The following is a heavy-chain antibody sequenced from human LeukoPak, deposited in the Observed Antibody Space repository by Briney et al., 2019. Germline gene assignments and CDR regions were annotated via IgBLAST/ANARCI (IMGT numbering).Heavy chain of an antibody. CDR3: AREGVYSSSLDAFDI. D-gene: IGHD6-13*01. Sequence: ASVKVSCKASGYTFTSYGISWVRQAPGQGLEWMGWISAYNGNTNYAQKLQGSVTMTTDTSTSTAYMELRSLRSDDTAVYYCAREGVYSSSLDAFDIWGQGTMVTVSS. J-gene: IGHJ3*02. V-gene: IGHV1-18*01. CDR2: ISAYNGNT. CDR1: GYTFTSYG.